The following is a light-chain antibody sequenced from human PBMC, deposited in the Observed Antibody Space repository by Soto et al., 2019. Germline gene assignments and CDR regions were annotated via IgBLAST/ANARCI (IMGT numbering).Light chain of an antibody. J-gene: IGKJ2*01. Sequence: DIQMTQSPSSLSASVGDRVTITCRASQNIIFYLNWYQQKIGKPPKLLISAASNLQSGVPSRFSGSGSGTDFTLTISNLQPEDFATYLCKQSYTTPVYSFGQGTKLEIK. CDR1: QNIIFY. CDR2: AAS. CDR3: KQSYTTPVYS. V-gene: IGKV1-39*01.